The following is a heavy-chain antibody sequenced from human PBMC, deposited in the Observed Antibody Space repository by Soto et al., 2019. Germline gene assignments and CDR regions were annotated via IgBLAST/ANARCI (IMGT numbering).Heavy chain of an antibody. CDR3: ARIHDYGHYLDY. CDR1: GGPFGGYY. V-gene: IGHV4-34*01. J-gene: IGHJ4*01. D-gene: IGHD4-17*01. Sequence: SETLSLTCAVYGGPFGGYYWSWIRQPPGKGLEWIGEINHSGSTNYNPSLKSRVTISVDTSKNQFSLKLNSVTAADTAVYYCARIHDYGHYLDYWGHGTLVTVPS. CDR2: INHSGST.